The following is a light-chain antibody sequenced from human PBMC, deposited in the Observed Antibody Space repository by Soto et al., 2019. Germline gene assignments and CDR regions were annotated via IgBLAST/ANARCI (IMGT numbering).Light chain of an antibody. CDR3: QQYSASPRA. Sequence: EVVLTQSPGTLSLSPGERATLSCRASRTVDGNYLAWYHQKPGQAPRLLIHSASTRAPGIPDRFSASGAGTDFTLTISRLEPEDSAVYYCQQYSASPRAFGLGTKVEIK. J-gene: IGKJ1*01. V-gene: IGKV3-20*01. CDR1: RTVDGNY. CDR2: SAS.